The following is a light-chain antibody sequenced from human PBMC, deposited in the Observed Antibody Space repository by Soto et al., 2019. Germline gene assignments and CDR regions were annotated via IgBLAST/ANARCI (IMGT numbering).Light chain of an antibody. J-gene: IGLJ2*01. V-gene: IGLV2-23*03. Sequence: QSVLTQPASVSGSPGQSITISCTRTSSDVGSYNLVSWYQQHPGKAPKLMIYEGSKRPSGVSNRFSGSKSGNTASLTISGLQAEXEXDYYCCSYAGSSTFVVFGGGTKLTVL. CDR3: CSYAGSSTFVV. CDR2: EGS. CDR1: SSDVGSYNL.